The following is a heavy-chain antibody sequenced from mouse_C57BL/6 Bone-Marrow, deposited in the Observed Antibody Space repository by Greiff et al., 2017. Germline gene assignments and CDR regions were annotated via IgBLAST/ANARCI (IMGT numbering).Heavy chain of an antibody. CDR1: GYTFTDYY. CDR2: INPNNGGT. J-gene: IGHJ2*01. Sequence: EVQLQQSGPELVKPGASVKISCKASGYTFTDYYMNWVKQSHGKSLEWIGDINPNNGGTSYNQKFKGKATLTVDKSSSTAYMELRSLTSEDSAVYYCARFGAYYDYPDYWGQGTTLTVSS. CDR3: ARFGAYYDYPDY. D-gene: IGHD2-4*01. V-gene: IGHV1-26*01.